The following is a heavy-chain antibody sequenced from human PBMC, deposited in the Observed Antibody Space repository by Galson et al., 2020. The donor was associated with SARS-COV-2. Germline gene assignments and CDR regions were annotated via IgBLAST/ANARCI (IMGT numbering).Heavy chain of an antibody. J-gene: IGHJ6*02. CDR3: AGMGWLRFLDSPDGMDV. D-gene: IGHD5-12*01. CDR2: IYYSGST. V-gene: IGHV4-59*08. CDR1: GGSISSYY. Sequence: SETLSLTCTVSGGSISSYYWSWIRQPPGKGLEWIGYIYYSGSTNYNPSLKSRVTISVDTSKNQFSLKLSSVTAADTAVYYCAGMGWLRFLDSPDGMDVWGQGTTVTVSS.